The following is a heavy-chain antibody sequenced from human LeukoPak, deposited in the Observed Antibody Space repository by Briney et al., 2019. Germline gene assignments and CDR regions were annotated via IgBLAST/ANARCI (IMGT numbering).Heavy chain of an antibody. CDR3: AKKQLGYLDY. CDR2: IKQDGSEK. V-gene: IGHV3-7*03. Sequence: GSLRLSCAASGFTFSSYWMSWVRQAPGKGLEWVANIKQDGSEKYYVDSVKGRFTISRDNSKNTLYLQMNSLRAEDTAVYYCAKKQLGYLDYWGQGTLVTVSS. J-gene: IGHJ4*02. D-gene: IGHD6-6*01. CDR1: GFTFSSYW.